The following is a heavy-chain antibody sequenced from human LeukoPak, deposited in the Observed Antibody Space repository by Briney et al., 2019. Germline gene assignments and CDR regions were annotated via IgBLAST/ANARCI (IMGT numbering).Heavy chain of an antibody. CDR3: AKDRDFDY. V-gene: IGHV4-34*01. CDR1: GGSFSGYY. Sequence: SETLSLTCAVYGGSFSGYYWSWIRQPPGKGLEWIGEINHSGSTNYNPSLKSRVTISVDTSKNQFSLKLSSVTAADTAVYYCAKDRDFDYWGQGILVTVSS. CDR2: INHSGST. J-gene: IGHJ4*02. D-gene: IGHD3-10*01.